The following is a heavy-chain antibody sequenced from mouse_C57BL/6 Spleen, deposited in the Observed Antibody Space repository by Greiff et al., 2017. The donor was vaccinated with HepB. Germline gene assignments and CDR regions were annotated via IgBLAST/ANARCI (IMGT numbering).Heavy chain of an antibody. V-gene: IGHV1-72*01. J-gene: IGHJ1*03. Sequence: QVQLKQPGAELVKPGASVKLSCKASGYTFTSYWMHWVKQRPGRGLEWIGRIDPNSGGTKYNEKFKSKATLTVDKPSSTAYMQLSSLTSEDSAVYYCARLAERRYFDVWGTGTTVTVSS. CDR3: ARLAERRYFDV. CDR1: GYTFTSYW. CDR2: IDPNSGGT.